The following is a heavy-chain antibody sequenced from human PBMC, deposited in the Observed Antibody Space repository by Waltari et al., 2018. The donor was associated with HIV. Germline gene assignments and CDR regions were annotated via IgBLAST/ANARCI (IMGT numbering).Heavy chain of an antibody. J-gene: IGHJ5*02. D-gene: IGHD3-16*01. CDR2: HYDKGMP. CDR1: HDSVTNTYYY. V-gene: IGHV4-39*01. CDR3: ARSPFTNVASIRKLGWFDP. Sequence: QVQLQESGPGLVKPSETLSLACIVSHDSVTNTYYYWAWIRQSPGKGLEWIGSHYDKGMPYYHPSLRVRVARSLDTSSNQVSLHLTSVTVADTAFYYCARSPFTNVASIRKLGWFDPWGQGKLVTVSS.